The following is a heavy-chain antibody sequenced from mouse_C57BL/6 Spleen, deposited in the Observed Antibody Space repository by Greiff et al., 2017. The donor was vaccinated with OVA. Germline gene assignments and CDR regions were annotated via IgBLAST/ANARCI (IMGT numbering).Heavy chain of an antibody. Sequence: QVQLQQSGAELVKPGASVKMSCKASGYTFTSYWITWVKQRPGQGLEWIGDIYPGSGSTYYNEKFKSKATLTVDTSSSTAYMQLSSLTSEDSAVYYCARFDDYDGGFDYWGQGTTLTVAT. CDR2: IYPGSGST. J-gene: IGHJ2*01. V-gene: IGHV1-55*01. CDR1: GYTFTSYW. D-gene: IGHD2-4*01. CDR3: ARFDDYDGGFDY.